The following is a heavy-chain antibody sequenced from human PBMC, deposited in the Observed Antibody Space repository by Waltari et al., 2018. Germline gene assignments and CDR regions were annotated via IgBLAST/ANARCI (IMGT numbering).Heavy chain of an antibody. D-gene: IGHD5-12*01. Sequence: EVLLVESGGGLVQTGGSLRLSCAASRFTFSNYWMNWVRQAPGKELEWVANINQDGSEEYYVDSVKGLFTISRDNAKNSLYLEMKTLRAEDTAIYYCARTGARWLQFAAFDIWGQGTMVTVSS. V-gene: IGHV3-7*01. CDR2: INQDGSEE. CDR1: RFTFSNYW. J-gene: IGHJ3*02. CDR3: ARTGARWLQFAAFDI.